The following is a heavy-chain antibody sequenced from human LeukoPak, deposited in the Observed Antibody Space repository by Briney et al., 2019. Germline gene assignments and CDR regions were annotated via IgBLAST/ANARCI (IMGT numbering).Heavy chain of an antibody. CDR2: ISGSGGST. V-gene: IGHV3-23*01. CDR1: GFTFSSYA. CDR3: AKDAGKYCSSTSCYIHRDY. J-gene: IGHJ4*02. D-gene: IGHD2-2*02. Sequence: GGSLRLSCAASGFTFSSYAMRWVRQAPGKGLEWVSAISGSGGSTYYADSVKGRFTISRDNSKNTLYLQMNSLRAEDTAVYYCAKDAGKYCSSTSCYIHRDYWGQGTLVTVSS.